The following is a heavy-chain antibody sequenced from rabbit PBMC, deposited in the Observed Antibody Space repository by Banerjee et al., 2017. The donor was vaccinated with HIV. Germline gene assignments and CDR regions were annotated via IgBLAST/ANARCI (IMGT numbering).Heavy chain of an antibody. CDR2: IYADSSGST. J-gene: IGHJ3*01. D-gene: IGHD8-1*01. CDR3: ARGDSYYRLDL. CDR1: GFSLSSGYD. V-gene: IGHV1S40*01. Sequence: QSLEESGGDLVKPGASLTLTCKASGFSLSSGYDMCWVRQAPGKGLEWIACIYADSSGSTYYASWAKGRFTISKTSSTTVTLQMTSLTAADTATYFCARGDSYYRLDLWGQGTLVTVS.